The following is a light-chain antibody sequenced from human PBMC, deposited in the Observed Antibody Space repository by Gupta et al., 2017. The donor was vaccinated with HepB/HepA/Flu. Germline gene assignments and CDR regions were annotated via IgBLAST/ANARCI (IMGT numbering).Light chain of an antibody. Sequence: QSVLTPPPSVSVAPGQRVTISCTGSSSTIGSGYEVHWYQQLPGTAPNLLIYGNSNRAAGVPYRFSASKSGTSASLTITGRQAEDDADYYCQAYDSSRNYVFGTGTKVTVL. J-gene: IGLJ1*01. V-gene: IGLV1-40*01. CDR2: GNS. CDR1: SSTIGSGYE. CDR3: QAYDSSRNYV.